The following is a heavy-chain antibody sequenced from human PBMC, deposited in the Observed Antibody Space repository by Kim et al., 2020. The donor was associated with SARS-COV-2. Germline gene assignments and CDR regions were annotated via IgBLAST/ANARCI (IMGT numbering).Heavy chain of an antibody. D-gene: IGHD1-26*01. V-gene: IGHV4-61*01. Sequence: SETLSLTCTVSGGSVSSGSYYWSWIRQPPGKGLEWIGYIYYSGSTNYNPSLKSRVTISVDTSKNQFSLKLSSVTAADTAVYYCARDRRELLADPYFDLWGRGTLVTVSS. CDR1: GGSVSSGSYY. CDR2: IYYSGST. CDR3: ARDRRELLADPYFDL. J-gene: IGHJ2*01.